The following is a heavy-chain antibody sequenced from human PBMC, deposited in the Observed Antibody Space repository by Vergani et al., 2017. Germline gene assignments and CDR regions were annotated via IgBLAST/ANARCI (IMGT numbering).Heavy chain of an antibody. D-gene: IGHD6-13*01. CDR3: ARGINGAAYYYGMDV. Sequence: EVQLVESGGGLIQPGGSLRLSCAASGFTVSSNYMSWVRQAPGKGLEWISVIYSCGSTYYADSVKGRFTISRDNSKNTLYLQMNSLRAEDTAVYYCARGINGAAYYYGMDVWGQGTTVTVSS. V-gene: IGHV3-53*01. J-gene: IGHJ6*02. CDR1: GFTVSSNY. CDR2: IYSCGST.